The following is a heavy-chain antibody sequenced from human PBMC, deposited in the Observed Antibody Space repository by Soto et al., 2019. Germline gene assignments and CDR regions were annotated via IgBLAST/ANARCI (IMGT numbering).Heavy chain of an antibody. CDR2: IIPIFGTA. Sequence: QVQLVQSGAEVKKPGSSVKVSCKASGGTFSSYAISWVRQAPGQGLEWMGGIIPIFGTANYAQKFQGRVTITAEESTSTAYMELSSLRSEDTAVYYCARLDSLAARPAFHYYWGQGTLVTVSS. CDR3: ARLDSLAARPAFHYY. V-gene: IGHV1-69*12. D-gene: IGHD6-6*01. CDR1: GGTFSSYA. J-gene: IGHJ4*02.